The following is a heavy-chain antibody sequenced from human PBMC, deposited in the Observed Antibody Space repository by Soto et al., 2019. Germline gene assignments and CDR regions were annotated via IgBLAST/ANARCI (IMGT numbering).Heavy chain of an antibody. Sequence: SVKVSCKASGGTFSSYAIRWVRQAPGQGLEWMGGIIPIFGTANYAQKFQGRVTITADESTSTAYMELSSLRSEDTAVYYCAGVPGDFWSGYLYVYWGQETLVPASS. CDR1: GGTFSSYA. V-gene: IGHV1-69*13. J-gene: IGHJ4*02. D-gene: IGHD3-3*01. CDR2: IIPIFGTA. CDR3: AGVPGDFWSGYLYVY.